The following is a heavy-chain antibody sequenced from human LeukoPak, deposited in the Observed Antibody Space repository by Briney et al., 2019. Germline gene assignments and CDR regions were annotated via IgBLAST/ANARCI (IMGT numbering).Heavy chain of an antibody. CDR2: IIPIFGTA. CDR3: ARVWAPGAWFDP. V-gene: IGHV1-69*05. Sequence: APVKVSCKASGGTFSSYAISWVRQAPGQGLEWMGGIIPIFGTANYAQKFQGRVTITTDESTSTAYMELSSLRSEDTAVYYCARVWAPGAWFDPWGQGTLVTVSS. D-gene: IGHD1-26*01. J-gene: IGHJ5*02. CDR1: GGTFSSYA.